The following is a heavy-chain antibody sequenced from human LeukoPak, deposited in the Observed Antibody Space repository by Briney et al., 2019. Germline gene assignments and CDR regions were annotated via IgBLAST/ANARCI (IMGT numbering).Heavy chain of an antibody. Sequence: ASVKVSCKASAYTFSAYYMHWVRQAPGQGLEWMGWFNPISGGTDYAQKFQGRVTMTRDTSISTAYMELSSLRSDDTAVYYCARSGYSYGYDYYYYYMDVWGKGTTVTISS. D-gene: IGHD5-18*01. V-gene: IGHV1-2*02. CDR1: AYTFSAYY. J-gene: IGHJ6*03. CDR2: FNPISGGT. CDR3: ARSGYSYGYDYYYYYMDV.